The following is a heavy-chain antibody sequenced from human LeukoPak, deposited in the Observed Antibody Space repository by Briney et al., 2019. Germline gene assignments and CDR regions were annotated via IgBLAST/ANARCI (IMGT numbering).Heavy chain of an antibody. CDR1: GFTFSSYW. D-gene: IGHD6-13*01. CDR3: ARDTWTEQQLEDY. J-gene: IGHJ4*02. Sequence: GGSLRLSCAASGFTFSSYWMSWVRQAPGKGLEWVANIKQDGSEKYYVDSVKGRFTISRDNAKNSLYLQMNSLRAEDTAVYYCARDTWTEQQLEDYWGQGILVTVSS. CDR2: IKQDGSEK. V-gene: IGHV3-7*01.